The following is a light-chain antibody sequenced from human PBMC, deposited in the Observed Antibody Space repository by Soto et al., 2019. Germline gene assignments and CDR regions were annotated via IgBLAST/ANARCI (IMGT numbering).Light chain of an antibody. V-gene: IGKV1-9*01. J-gene: IGKJ1*01. CDR2: AAS. CDR3: QHRSGCPRT. Sequence: DIQLTQSPASLSASVGDRVTITCRASQGISTNLAWYQQESGKAPKLLIYAASTLESGVPSRFGGSGSGTEFTLTISSLQPEDFATYYCQHRSGCPRTFGRGTKVEIK. CDR1: QGISTN.